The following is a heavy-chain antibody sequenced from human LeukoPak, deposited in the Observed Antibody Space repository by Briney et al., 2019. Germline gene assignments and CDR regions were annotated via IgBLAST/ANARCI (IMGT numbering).Heavy chain of an antibody. D-gene: IGHD3-9*01. CDR2: IRYDGSNK. J-gene: IGHJ6*03. CDR3: AKAPLRYFDWLSAVGNYYYYMDV. CDR1: GFTFSSYG. V-gene: IGHV3-30*02. Sequence: GGSLRLSCAASGFTFSSYGMHWVRQAPGKGLEWVAFIRYDGSNKYYADSVKGRFTISRDNSKNTLYLQMNSLRAEDTAVYYCAKAPLRYFDWLSAVGNYYYYMDVWGKGTTVTISS.